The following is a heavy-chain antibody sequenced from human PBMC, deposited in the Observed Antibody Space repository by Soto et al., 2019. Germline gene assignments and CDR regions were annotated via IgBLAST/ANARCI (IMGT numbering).Heavy chain of an antibody. CDR1: GGTFSSYA. CDR3: ARRCISTSCYGGYYYYGMDV. CDR2: IIPIFGTA. J-gene: IGHJ6*02. V-gene: IGHV1-69*12. D-gene: IGHD2-2*01. Sequence: QVQLVQSGAEVKKPGSSVKVSCKASGGTFSSYAISWVRQAPGQGLEWMGGIIPIFGTANYAQKFQGRVTMTADESTSTAYMELSSLRAEDTAVYYCARRCISTSCYGGYYYYGMDVWGQGTTVTVSS.